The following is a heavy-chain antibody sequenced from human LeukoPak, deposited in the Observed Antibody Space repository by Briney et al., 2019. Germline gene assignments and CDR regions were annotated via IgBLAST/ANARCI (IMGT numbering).Heavy chain of an antibody. CDR1: GFTFSDYY. Sequence: GRSLRLSCAASGFTFSDYYMSWIRQAPGKGLEWVSYITVSGSTIYYADSVKGRFTISRDNAKNSLYLQMNSLRAEDTAVYYCARDRGIVGVPPTTAYYMDVWGKGTTVTVSS. CDR2: ITVSGSTI. V-gene: IGHV3-11*01. J-gene: IGHJ6*03. CDR3: ARDRGIVGVPPTTAYYMDV. D-gene: IGHD2-2*01.